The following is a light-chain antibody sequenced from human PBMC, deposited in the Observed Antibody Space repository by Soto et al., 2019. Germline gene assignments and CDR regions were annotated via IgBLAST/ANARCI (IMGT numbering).Light chain of an antibody. CDR1: QSISSS. V-gene: IGKV1-5*03. Sequence: DIQMTQSPSTLSASVGDIVTITCRASQSISSSLAWYQQKPGKAPKLLIYKASSLESGVTSRFSGSGSGTEFTLTISSLQPDDFATYYCQQYNSYSYTFGRGTKLEIK. CDR3: QQYNSYSYT. CDR2: KAS. J-gene: IGKJ2*01.